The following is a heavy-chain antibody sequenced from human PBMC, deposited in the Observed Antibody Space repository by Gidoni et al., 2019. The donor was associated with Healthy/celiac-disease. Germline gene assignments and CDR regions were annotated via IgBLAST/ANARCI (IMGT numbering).Heavy chain of an antibody. Sequence: FFSGYYWSWIRQPPGKGLEWIGEINHSGSTNYNPSLKSRVPISVDTSKNQFSLKLSSVTAADTAVYYCARGGGYIAAAGRFDYWGQGTLVTVSS. CDR1: FFSGYY. CDR2: INHSGST. J-gene: IGHJ4*02. D-gene: IGHD6-13*01. V-gene: IGHV4-34*01. CDR3: ARGGGYIAAAGRFDY.